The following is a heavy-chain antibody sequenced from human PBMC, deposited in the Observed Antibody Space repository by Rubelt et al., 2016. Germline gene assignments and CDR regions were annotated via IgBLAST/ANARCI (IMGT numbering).Heavy chain of an antibody. Sequence: CKASGYTFTSYGISWVRQAPGQGLEWMGWISAYNGNTNYAQKLQGRVTMTTDTSTSTAYMELRSLRSDDTAVYYCERDQVAAAVSAFDIWGQGTMVTVSS. CDR3: ERDQVAAAVSAFDI. CDR1: GYTFTSYG. V-gene: IGHV1-18*01. D-gene: IGHD6-13*01. J-gene: IGHJ3*02. CDR2: ISAYNGNT.